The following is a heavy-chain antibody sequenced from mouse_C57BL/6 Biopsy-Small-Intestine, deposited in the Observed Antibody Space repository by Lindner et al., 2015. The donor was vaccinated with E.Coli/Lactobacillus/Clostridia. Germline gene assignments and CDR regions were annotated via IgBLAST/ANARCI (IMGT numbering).Heavy chain of an antibody. CDR3: AKVRGVSGTFRLITETADDAFDI. CDR1: GYTFTSHD. V-gene: IGHV1-56*02. D-gene: IGHD1-3*01. J-gene: IGHJ3*01. CDR2: MSPKSGDT. Sequence: SVKVSCKASGYTFTSHDINWVRQAAGQGLEWMGRMSPKSGDTYYGQNFQGRVTMTSDTSTRTAYMELSSLRSDDTAVYYCAKVRGVSGTFRLITETADDAFDIWGQGTVVTVSS.